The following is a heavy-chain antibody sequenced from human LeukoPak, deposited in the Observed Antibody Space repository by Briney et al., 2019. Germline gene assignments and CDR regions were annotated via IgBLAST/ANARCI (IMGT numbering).Heavy chain of an antibody. V-gene: IGHV4-34*01. CDR1: AGSFTGYY. Sequence: SETLSLTCAVNAGSFTGYYWSWIRQPPGKGLEWIGEIDHTGSISYNPSLRSRVTISVDTFKNQFSLKLRSVTAADRAIYYCARGGYGPGIHYRYWGQRTLVTVSS. CDR2: IDHTGSI. J-gene: IGHJ4*02. CDR3: ARGGYGPGIHYRY. D-gene: IGHD3-10*01.